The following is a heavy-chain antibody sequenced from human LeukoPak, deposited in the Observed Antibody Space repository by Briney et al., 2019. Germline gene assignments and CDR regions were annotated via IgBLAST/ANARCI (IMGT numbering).Heavy chain of an antibody. CDR3: ARADDFWSGYKGSDAFDI. V-gene: IGHV4-61*05. D-gene: IGHD3-3*01. CDR1: GGAISSSSYY. Sequence: SETLSLTCTVSGGAISSSSYYWGWTRQPPGKGLEWIGYIYYSGSTNYNPSLKSRVTISVDTSKNQFSLKLSSVTAADTAVYYCARADDFWSGYKGSDAFDIWGQGTMVTVSS. J-gene: IGHJ3*02. CDR2: IYYSGST.